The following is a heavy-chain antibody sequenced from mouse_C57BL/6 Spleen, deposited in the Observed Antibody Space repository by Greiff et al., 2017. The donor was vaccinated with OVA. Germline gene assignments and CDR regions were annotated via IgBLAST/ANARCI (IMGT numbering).Heavy chain of an antibody. CDR3: APITTVVDYYAMDY. J-gene: IGHJ4*01. V-gene: IGHV1-26*01. Sequence: EVQLQQSGPELVKPGASVKISCKASGYTFTDYYMNWVKQSHGKSLEWIGDINPNNGGTSYNQKFKGKATLTVDKSSSTAYMELRSLTSEDSAVYYCAPITTVVDYYAMDYWGQGTSVTVSS. D-gene: IGHD1-1*01. CDR2: INPNNGGT. CDR1: GYTFTDYY.